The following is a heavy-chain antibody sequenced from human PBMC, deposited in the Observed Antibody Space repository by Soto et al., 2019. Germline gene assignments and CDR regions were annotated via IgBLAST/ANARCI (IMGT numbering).Heavy chain of an antibody. V-gene: IGHV6-1*01. D-gene: IGHD6-6*01. CDR1: GDSVSSNSVV. CDR2: TYYRSKWFY. CDR3: ARAKEYTSSSGMDV. Sequence: SLTCAICGDSVSSNSVVWNWIRQSPSRCLEWLGRTYYRSKWFYEYAVSVKSRIALNPDTSKNQFSLQLSSLTPEDTAVYYCARAKEYTSSSGMDVWGQGITVTVSS. J-gene: IGHJ6*02.